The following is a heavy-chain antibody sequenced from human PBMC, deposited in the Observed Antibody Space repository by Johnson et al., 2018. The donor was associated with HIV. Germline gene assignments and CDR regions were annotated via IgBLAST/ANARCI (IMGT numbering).Heavy chain of an antibody. CDR3: ARDGDLQQLPLGDAFDV. Sequence: MMLVESGGGLVQPGGSLSLSCGASGFSVSNTYMNWVRQAPGKGLEWVSVIYSGGSTYYADSVRGRFTISRDDSKNTLYLQMNNLRVDDTGVYYCARDGDLQQLPLGDAFDVWGHGTLVTVSS. J-gene: IGHJ3*01. D-gene: IGHD6-13*01. V-gene: IGHV3-66*01. CDR1: GFSVSNTY. CDR2: IYSGGST.